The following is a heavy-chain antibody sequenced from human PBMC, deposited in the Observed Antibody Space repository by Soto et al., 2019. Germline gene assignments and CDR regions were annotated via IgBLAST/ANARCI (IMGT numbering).Heavy chain of an antibody. Sequence: GGSLRLACAASGFTFSSYGMHWVRQAPGKGLEWVAVIWYDGSNKYYADSVKGRFTISRDNSKNTLYLQMNSLRAEDTAVYYCARVYFVGPGQLYYYGIDVWAQGNTVTVSS. CDR1: GFTFSSYG. V-gene: IGHV3-33*01. J-gene: IGHJ6*02. D-gene: IGHD3-9*01. CDR2: IWYDGSNK. CDR3: ARVYFVGPGQLYYYGIDV.